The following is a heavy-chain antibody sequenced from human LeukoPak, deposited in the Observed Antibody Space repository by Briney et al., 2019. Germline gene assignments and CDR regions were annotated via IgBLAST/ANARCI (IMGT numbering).Heavy chain of an antibody. CDR1: GGSISSYY. J-gene: IGHJ5*02. CDR3: ARGGELLWFGESPVVFWFDP. CDR2: IYRSGST. D-gene: IGHD3-10*01. V-gene: IGHV4-4*07. Sequence: PSETLSLTCTVSGGSISSYYWNWIRQPAGKGLEWFGRIYRSGSTNYNPSLESRVTMSVDTSKNQFSLKLSSVTAADTAVYYCARGGELLWFGESPVVFWFDPWGQGTLVTVSS.